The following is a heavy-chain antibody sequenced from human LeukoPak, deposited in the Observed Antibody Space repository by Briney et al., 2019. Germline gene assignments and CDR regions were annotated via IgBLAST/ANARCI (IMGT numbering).Heavy chain of an antibody. V-gene: IGHV4-30-2*01. Sequence: PAQTLSLTCTVSGGSISSGGDYWSWIRQPPGKGLESIGYIYHSGSSYYNPSLKRRVTISVDRSKNQFSLKLSSVTAADTAVYYCARDMYSSSNWFGPWGQGTLVAVSS. CDR2: IYHSGSS. J-gene: IGHJ5*02. D-gene: IGHD6-6*01. CDR3: ARDMYSSSNWFGP. CDR1: GGSISSGGDY.